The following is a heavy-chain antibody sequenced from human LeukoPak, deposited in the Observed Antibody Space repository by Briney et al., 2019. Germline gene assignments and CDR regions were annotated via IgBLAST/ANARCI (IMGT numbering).Heavy chain of an antibody. CDR1: GFTFSNYA. CDR2: ISYDGSNN. D-gene: IGHD3-10*01. CDR3: ARDRGELVWFGYFDY. V-gene: IGHV3-30*01. Sequence: GGSLRLSCAASGFTFSNYAMHWVRQTPGKGLEWAAVISYDGSNNYYADSVKGRFTISRDNSKNTLYLQMNSLRAEDTAVFYCARDRGELVWFGYFDYWGQGTLVTVSS. J-gene: IGHJ4*02.